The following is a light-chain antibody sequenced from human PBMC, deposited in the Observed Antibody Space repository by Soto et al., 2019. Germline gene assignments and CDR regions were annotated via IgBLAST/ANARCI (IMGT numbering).Light chain of an antibody. J-gene: IGKJ5*01. CDR2: ASS. Sequence: EIVLTQSPGTLSLSPGERATLSCKTSQSSGSNFLAWYQHKPGQAPRLLIYASSNRATGIPDRFSGSASGTDFPLTINRLEPEDFAVYYCQLYGISPHFGQGTRLEIK. V-gene: IGKV3-20*01. CDR1: QSSGSNF. CDR3: QLYGISPH.